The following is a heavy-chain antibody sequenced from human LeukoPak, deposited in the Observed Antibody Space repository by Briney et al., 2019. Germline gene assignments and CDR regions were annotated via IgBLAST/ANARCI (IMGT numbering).Heavy chain of an antibody. Sequence: GGSLRLYCAASGFTFSSYGMHWLRQAPGKELEWVAVISYDGSNKYYEDSVKGRFTISRDNSKNTLYLQMNSLRAEDTAVYYCAKDYDIEAGTYFDYWGQGTLVTVSS. CDR1: GFTFSSYG. D-gene: IGHD3-9*01. CDR3: AKDYDIEAGTYFDY. J-gene: IGHJ4*02. CDR2: ISYDGSNK. V-gene: IGHV3-30*18.